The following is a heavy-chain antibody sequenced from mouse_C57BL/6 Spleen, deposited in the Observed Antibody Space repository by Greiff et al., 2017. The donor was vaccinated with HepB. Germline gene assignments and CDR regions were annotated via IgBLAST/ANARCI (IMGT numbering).Heavy chain of an antibody. Sequence: VKLMESGAELVKPGASVKLSCKASGYTFTSYWMHWIGRIDPNSGGTKYNEKFKSKATLTVDKPSSTAYMQLSSLTSEDSAVYYCAMGDYGSSFDYWGQGTTLTVSS. CDR3: AMGDYGSSFDY. CDR1: GYTFTSYW. CDR2: IDPNSGGT. J-gene: IGHJ2*01. D-gene: IGHD1-1*01. V-gene: IGHV1-72*01.